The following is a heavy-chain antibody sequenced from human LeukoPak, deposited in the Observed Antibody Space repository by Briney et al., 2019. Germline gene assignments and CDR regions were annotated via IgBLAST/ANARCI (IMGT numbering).Heavy chain of an antibody. CDR1: GFTFDDYA. CDR2: ISWNSGSI. Sequence: GGSLRLSCAASGFTFDDYAMHWVRQAPGKGLEWVSGISWNSGSIGYADSVKGRFTISRDNAKNSLYLQMNSLRAEDTAVYYCARQPRGAFDIWGQGTMVTVSS. J-gene: IGHJ3*02. D-gene: IGHD1-1*01. CDR3: ARQPRGAFDI. V-gene: IGHV3-9*01.